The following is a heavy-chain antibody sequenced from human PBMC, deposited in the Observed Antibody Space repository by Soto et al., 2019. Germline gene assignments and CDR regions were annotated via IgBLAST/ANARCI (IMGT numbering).Heavy chain of an antibody. CDR1: GFTFSSYA. CDR2: ISGSGGST. V-gene: IGHV3-23*01. CDR3: AKDPKLLYSSSSVYFQH. Sequence: EVQLLESGGGLVQPGGSLRLSCAASGFTFSSYAMSWVRQAPGKGLEWVSAISGSGGSTYYADSVKGRFTISRDNSKNTLYLQMNSLRAEDTAVYYCAKDPKLLYSSSSVYFQHWGQGTLVTVSS. D-gene: IGHD6-6*01. J-gene: IGHJ1*01.